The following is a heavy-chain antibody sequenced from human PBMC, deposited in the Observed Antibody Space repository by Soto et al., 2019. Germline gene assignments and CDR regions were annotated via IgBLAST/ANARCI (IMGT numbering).Heavy chain of an antibody. J-gene: IGHJ4*02. CDR1: GFTFSSYA. CDR2: VSIGGST. CDR3: AKRRGPGGYFDY. Sequence: GGSLRLSCAASGFTFSSYAMGWVRQGPGKGLEWVAVVSIGGSTHYADSVRGRFTISRDNSKNTLSLQMNSLTAEDTAVYFCAKRRGPGGYFDYWGQGALVTVFS. V-gene: IGHV3-23*01. D-gene: IGHD1-26*01.